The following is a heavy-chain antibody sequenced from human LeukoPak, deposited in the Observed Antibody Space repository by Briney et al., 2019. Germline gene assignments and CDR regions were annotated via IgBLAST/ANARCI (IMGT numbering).Heavy chain of an antibody. D-gene: IGHD2-15*01. J-gene: IGHJ4*02. CDR1: GGIFSSYA. Sequence: SVKVSCKASGGIFSSYAICWVRQAPGQGLEWMGRIIPILDIANYAQKFQGRVTITADKSTTTAYMELSSLRSEDTAMYYCARGFRSVAVVDDTPLSDYWGQGTLVTVSS. CDR2: IIPILDIA. V-gene: IGHV1-69*04. CDR3: ARGFRSVAVVDDTPLSDY.